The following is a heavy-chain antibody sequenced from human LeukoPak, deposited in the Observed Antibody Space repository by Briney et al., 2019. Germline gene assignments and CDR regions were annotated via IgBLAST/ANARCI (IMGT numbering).Heavy chain of an antibody. J-gene: IGHJ4*02. Sequence: GGSLRLSCAVFGFTFSDYGMHWVRQAPGKGLEWVAVIWYGGSNKYYGDSVKGRFTISRDNSRNTLYLQMNSLRVEDTAVYYCARDRPTGSYYSIDYWGQGTLVTVSS. CDR2: IWYGGSNK. D-gene: IGHD1-26*01. CDR1: GFTFSDYG. V-gene: IGHV3-33*01. CDR3: ARDRPTGSYYSIDY.